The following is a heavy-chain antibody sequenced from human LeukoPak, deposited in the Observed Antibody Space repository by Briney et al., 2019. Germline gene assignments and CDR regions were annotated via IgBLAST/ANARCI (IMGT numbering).Heavy chain of an antibody. CDR1: GYSLTSYW. J-gene: IGHJ4*02. D-gene: IGHD1-26*01. CDR3: ARGHIVGGHYFDY. Sequence: GESLKISCKGSGYSLTSYWIGWVRQMPGKGLEWMGIIYPGDSDTRYSPSFQGQVTISADKSIRTAYLQWSSLKASDTAMYYCARGHIVGGHYFDYWGQGTLATVSS. V-gene: IGHV5-51*01. CDR2: IYPGDSDT.